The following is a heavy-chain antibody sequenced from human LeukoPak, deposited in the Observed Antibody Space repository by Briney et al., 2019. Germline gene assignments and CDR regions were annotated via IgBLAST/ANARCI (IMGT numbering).Heavy chain of an antibody. J-gene: IGHJ6*02. CDR1: GFAFSSFA. CDR3: VKDRISSGWSNYYYAMDV. V-gene: IGHV3-23*01. D-gene: IGHD6-19*01. CDR2: ISGSGGST. Sequence: GGSLRLSCAASGFAFSSFAMSWVRQAPGKGLEWVSTISGSGGSTYYADSVKGRFTISRDNSKNTLYLQMNSVRAEDTAVYYCVKDRISSGWSNYYYAMDVWGQGTTVTVSS.